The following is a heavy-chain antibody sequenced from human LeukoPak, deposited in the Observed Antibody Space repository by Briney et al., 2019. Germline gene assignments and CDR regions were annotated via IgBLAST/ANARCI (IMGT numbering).Heavy chain of an antibody. Sequence: ASVKVSCKASGYTFTSYYIYWVRQAPGQGLEWMGIINPSGGSTTYAQKFQGRVTMTRDTSTSIIYMELSSPKSEDTAVYYCARAVDSGSYGMDVWGQGTTVTVSS. V-gene: IGHV1-46*01. CDR3: ARAVDSGSYGMDV. CDR2: INPSGGST. D-gene: IGHD6-19*01. CDR1: GYTFTSYY. J-gene: IGHJ6*02.